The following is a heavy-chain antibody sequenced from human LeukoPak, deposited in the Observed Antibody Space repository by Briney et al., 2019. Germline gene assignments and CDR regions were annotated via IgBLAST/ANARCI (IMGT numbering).Heavy chain of an antibody. CDR2: ISYDGSNK. D-gene: IGHD3-10*01. J-gene: IGHJ6*04. CDR3: VRDASLHYGMDV. CDR1: GFTFSSYA. V-gene: IGHV3-30*04. Sequence: GGSLRLSCAASGFTFSSYAMHWVRQAPGKGLEWVAVISYDGSNKYYADSVKGRFTISRDNSKNTLYLQMNSLRAEDTAVYYCVRDASLHYGMDVWGKGTTVTVSS.